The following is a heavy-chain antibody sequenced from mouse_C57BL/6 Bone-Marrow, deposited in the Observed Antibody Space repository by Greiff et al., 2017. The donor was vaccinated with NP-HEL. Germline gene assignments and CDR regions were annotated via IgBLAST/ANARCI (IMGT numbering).Heavy chain of an antibody. CDR1: GFSLTSYG. V-gene: IGHV2-6*01. J-gene: IGHJ4*01. Sequence: QVHVKQSGPGLVAPSQSLSITCTVSGFSLTSYGVDWVRQSPGKGLEWLGVIWGVGSTNYNSALKSRLSISKDNSKSQVFLKMNSLQTDDTAMYYCASDSSTGTGPMDYWGQGTSVTVSS. CDR3: ASDSSTGTGPMDY. CDR2: IWGVGST. D-gene: IGHD4-1*02.